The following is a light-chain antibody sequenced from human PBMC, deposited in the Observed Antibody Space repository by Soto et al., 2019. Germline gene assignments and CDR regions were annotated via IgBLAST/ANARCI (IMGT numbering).Light chain of an antibody. CDR1: QSISSY. V-gene: IGKV1-39*01. CDR2: AAS. Sequence: DIQMTQSPSSLSASVGDRVTITCRASQSISSYLNWYHQQPGKAPKLLIYAASTLQSGVPSRFSGSGSGTDFTLTISSLQPEDFAVYYCHQYDNTPQTFGQGTKVEIK. J-gene: IGKJ2*01. CDR3: HQYDNTPQT.